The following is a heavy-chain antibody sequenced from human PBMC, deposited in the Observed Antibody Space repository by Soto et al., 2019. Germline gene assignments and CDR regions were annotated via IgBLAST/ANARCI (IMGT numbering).Heavy chain of an antibody. CDR3: ARAPSLGSSAFDY. Sequence: QVKLVQSGAEVKTPGASVKVSCKPSGYTFTGYYMHWVRQAPGQGLGWLGWFNPNSGGKIYAQKFQSRVTMTRDTSITTAYMELSRLRSEDTAVYYCARAPSLGSSAFDYWGQGTLVTVSS. D-gene: IGHD6-25*01. V-gene: IGHV1-2*02. CDR2: FNPNSGGK. J-gene: IGHJ4*02. CDR1: GYTFTGYY.